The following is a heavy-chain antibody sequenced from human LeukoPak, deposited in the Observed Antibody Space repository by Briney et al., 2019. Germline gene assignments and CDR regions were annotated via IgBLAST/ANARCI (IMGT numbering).Heavy chain of an antibody. Sequence: GGSLRLSCAASGFTFRNYWMHWVRQAPGKGLAWVSRINSDGSSTMYADFVKGRFTISRDNAKNTLYLQMNSLRAEDTAMYYCASGRDVDDWGQGTLLTVSS. CDR1: GFTFRNYW. CDR3: ASGRDVDD. V-gene: IGHV3-74*03. D-gene: IGHD2-15*01. CDR2: INSDGSST. J-gene: IGHJ4*02.